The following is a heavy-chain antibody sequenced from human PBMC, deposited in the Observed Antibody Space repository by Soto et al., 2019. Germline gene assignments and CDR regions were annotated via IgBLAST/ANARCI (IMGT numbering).Heavy chain of an antibody. Sequence: EVQLVESGGGLIQPGGSLRLSCAASGFTVSGNYITWVRQAPGRGLEWVSVIFSGNNTYYSDSVKGRFTISRDNSKNTVYLQMTRLRGDDTAVYFCATGLTLPVRPSFDTWGQGTLLTVSS. CDR3: ATGLTLPVRPSFDT. CDR1: GFTVSGNY. D-gene: IGHD2-21*02. V-gene: IGHV3-53*01. CDR2: IFSGNNT. J-gene: IGHJ5*02.